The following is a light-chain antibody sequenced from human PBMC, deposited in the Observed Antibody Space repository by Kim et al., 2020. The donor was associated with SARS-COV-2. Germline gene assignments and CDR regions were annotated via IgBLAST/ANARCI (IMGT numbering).Light chain of an antibody. CDR2: QDN. Sequence: SYELTQPPSVSVSPGQTARITCSGDKLGEKYTSGYQHKSGQSPVVVIYQDNKRPSGMTERFSGSSSGNTATLTISGTQPMDEADYYCQTWDSTTVIFGGGTQLTVL. CDR3: QTWDSTTVI. V-gene: IGLV3-1*01. CDR1: KLGEKY. J-gene: IGLJ2*01.